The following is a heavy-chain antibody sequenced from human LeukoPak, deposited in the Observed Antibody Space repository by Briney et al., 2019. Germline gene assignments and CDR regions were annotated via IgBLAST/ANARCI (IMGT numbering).Heavy chain of an antibody. Sequence: PGGSLRLSCAASGFTFDDYAMHWVRQAPGKGLEWVSGISWNGGSIGYADSVKGRFTISRDNAKNSLYLQMNSLRAEDTALYYCKKPPYGAYEYFTYGGKEPLVTVSS. CDR2: ISWNGGSI. CDR3: KKPPYGAYEYFTY. D-gene: IGHD4-17*01. CDR1: GFTFDDYA. J-gene: IGHJ4*02. V-gene: IGHV3-9*01.